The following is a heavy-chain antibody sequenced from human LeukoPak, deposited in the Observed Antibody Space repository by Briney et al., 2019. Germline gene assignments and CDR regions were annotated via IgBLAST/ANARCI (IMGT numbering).Heavy chain of an antibody. V-gene: IGHV3-30*02. D-gene: IGHD3-3*02. J-gene: IGHJ6*03. CDR3: AREKSFLEWLSTGRRDGYYMDV. CDR2: IRYDGSNK. CDR1: GFTFSSYG. Sequence: GGSLRLSCAASGFTFSSYGMHWVRQAPGKGLEWVAFIRYDGSNKYYADSVKGRFTISRDNSKNTLYLQMNSLRAEDTAVYDCAREKSFLEWLSTGRRDGYYMDVWGKGTTVTASS.